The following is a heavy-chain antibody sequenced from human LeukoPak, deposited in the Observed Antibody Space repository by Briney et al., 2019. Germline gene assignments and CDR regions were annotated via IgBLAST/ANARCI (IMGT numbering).Heavy chain of an antibody. CDR2: INHSGII. V-gene: IGHV4-34*01. CDR1: GESFSGYY. Sequence: SETLSLTCAVYGESFSGYYWGWIRQPPGKGLTWIGEINHSGIINYNPSLKSRVTISLDTSKSQFSLKLSSVTAADTAVYYCARGDYGNQRSNNWFDPWGQGTLVTVSS. CDR3: ARGDYGNQRSNNWFDP. J-gene: IGHJ5*02. D-gene: IGHD4-11*01.